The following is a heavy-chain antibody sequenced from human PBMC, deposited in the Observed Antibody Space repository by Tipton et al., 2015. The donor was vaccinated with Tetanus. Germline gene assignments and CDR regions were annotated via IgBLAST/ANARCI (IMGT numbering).Heavy chain of an antibody. CDR3: ARATDPSGWTYFDF. CDR1: GYTFINHN. V-gene: IGHV1-2*02. Sequence: QSGAEVKKPGASVKVSCQASGYTFINHNMHWVRQAPGQGLEWMGWINPNSGGTNYAQKFWDRVTITRDTATSTVYMELSSLTSQDTAVYYCARATDPSGWTYFDFWGQGTLVPVSP. CDR2: INPNSGGT. D-gene: IGHD6-19*01. J-gene: IGHJ4*02.